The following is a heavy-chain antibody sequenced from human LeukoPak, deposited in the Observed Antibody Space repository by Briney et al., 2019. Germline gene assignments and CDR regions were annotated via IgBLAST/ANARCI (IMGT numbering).Heavy chain of an antibody. D-gene: IGHD3-10*01. Sequence: PSETLSLTCAVSGYSISSGYYWGWIRQPPGKGLEWIGSIYHSGSTYYNPSLKSRVTISVDTSKNQFSLKLSSVTAADTAVYYCARGVRITMVRGVPFNYGMDVWGKGTTVTVSS. J-gene: IGHJ6*04. CDR2: IYHSGST. V-gene: IGHV4-38-2*01. CDR3: ARGVRITMVRGVPFNYGMDV. CDR1: GYSISSGYY.